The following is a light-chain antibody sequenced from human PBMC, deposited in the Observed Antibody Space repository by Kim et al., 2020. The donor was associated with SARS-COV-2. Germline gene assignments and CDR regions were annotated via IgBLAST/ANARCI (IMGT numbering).Light chain of an antibody. CDR3: AAWDDSLNGVV. Sequence: SVTFTCSGSRSNIGNHFVNWYQHSPGTPPKLLISSNKQWPSGVPGRFSGSKSGTSASLSIGGLQSEDEAHYYCAAWDDSLNGVVFGGGTQLTVL. CDR2: SNK. CDR1: RSNIGNHF. V-gene: IGLV1-44*01. J-gene: IGLJ2*01.